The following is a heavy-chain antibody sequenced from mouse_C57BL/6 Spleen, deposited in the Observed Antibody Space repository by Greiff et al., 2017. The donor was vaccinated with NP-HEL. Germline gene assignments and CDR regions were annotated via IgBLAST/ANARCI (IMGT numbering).Heavy chain of an antibody. CDR2: IDPSDSYT. V-gene: IGHV1-50*01. J-gene: IGHJ3*01. Sequence: QVQLQQSGAELVKPGASVKLSCKASGYTFTSYWMQWVKQRPGQGLEWIGEIDPSDSYTNYNQKFKGKATLTVETSSSTADMQLSSLTSEDSAVYYCARGGGYYGNYGAYWGQGTLVTVSA. D-gene: IGHD2-1*01. CDR1: GYTFTSYW. CDR3: ARGGGYYGNYGAY.